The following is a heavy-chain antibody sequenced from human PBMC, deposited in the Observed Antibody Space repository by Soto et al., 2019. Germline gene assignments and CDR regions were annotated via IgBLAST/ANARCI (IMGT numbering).Heavy chain of an antibody. J-gene: IGHJ4*02. Sequence: QVLLQEPGPGVVKPSGTLSLTCVVSDKSISKDIWWNWVRQPPGQGLEWIGEVHHTKVALYNPALRSRVTVSADLFNSKIFLEVHSLGEADTAVYYCARAGFWNLDSWGQGTPVTVSS. V-gene: IGHV4-4*02. CDR2: VHHTKVA. CDR1: DKSISKDIW. D-gene: IGHD1-1*01. CDR3: ARAGFWNLDS.